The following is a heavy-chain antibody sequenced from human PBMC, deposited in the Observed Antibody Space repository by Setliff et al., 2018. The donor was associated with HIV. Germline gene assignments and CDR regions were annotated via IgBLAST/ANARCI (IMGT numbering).Heavy chain of an antibody. V-gene: IGHV4-38-2*01. CDR3: ARLDSSGYYVDY. CDR1: GYSISSGYY. D-gene: IGHD3-22*01. CDR2: IYNTGST. Sequence: SETLSLTCAVSGYSISSGYYWGWIRQPPGRGLAWIGSIYNTGSTYYNPSLKSRVTISVDTSKNQFSLKLSSVTAADTAVYYCARLDSSGYYVDYWGQGTLVTVSS. J-gene: IGHJ4*02.